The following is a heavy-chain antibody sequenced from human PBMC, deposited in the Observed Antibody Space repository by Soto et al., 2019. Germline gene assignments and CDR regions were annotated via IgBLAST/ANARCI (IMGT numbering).Heavy chain of an antibody. CDR2: IRVYNGKT. V-gene: IGHV1-18*01. CDR3: AIDRDSEWLST. Sequence: ASVKGSCKASGYTFSTYAFSWVRQAPGQGLEWMGWIRVYNGKTEYAQKLQGRVTLTTDTSTSTAYMELRSLTYDDTAVYYCAIDRDSEWLSTWCQGPLVTLSS. D-gene: IGHD3-3*01. J-gene: IGHJ5*02. CDR1: GYTFSTYA.